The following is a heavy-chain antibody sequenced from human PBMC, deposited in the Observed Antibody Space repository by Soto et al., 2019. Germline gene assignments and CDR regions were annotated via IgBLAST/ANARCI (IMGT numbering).Heavy chain of an antibody. CDR2: IHYDGRT. J-gene: IGHJ4*02. CDR1: KGSLNNYY. D-gene: IGHD6-19*01. CDR3: ARLPDIFGWPFDS. V-gene: IGHV4-59*01. Sequence: PSETLSLTCTVPKGSLNNYYWTWIRQPPGGGLEWIGYIHYDGRTVYNPSLKGRITMTVDTSTNQLSLKVTSVTAADTALYYCARLPDIFGWPFDSWGQGTLVTVSS.